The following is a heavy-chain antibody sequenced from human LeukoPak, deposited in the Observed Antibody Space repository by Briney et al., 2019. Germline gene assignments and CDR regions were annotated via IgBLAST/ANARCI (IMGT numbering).Heavy chain of an antibody. CDR1: GFTFSDYY. D-gene: IGHD3-22*01. CDR3: ARDADLRDYDSSGYYSY. V-gene: IGHV3-11*05. Sequence: GGSLRLSCAASGFTFSDYYMSWIRQAPGKGLEWVSYISSSSSYTNYADSVKGRFTISRDNAKNSLYLQMNSLRAEDTAVYYCARDADLRDYDSSGYYSYWGEGTLVTVSS. CDR2: ISSSSSYT. J-gene: IGHJ4*02.